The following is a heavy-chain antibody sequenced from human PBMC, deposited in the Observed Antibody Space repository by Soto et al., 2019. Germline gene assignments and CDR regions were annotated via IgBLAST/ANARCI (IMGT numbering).Heavy chain of an antibody. D-gene: IGHD3-3*01. J-gene: IGHJ6*02. V-gene: IGHV1-2*04. CDR1: GYTFTGYY. CDR3: ARATYYDFWSGYYPYYYGMDV. Sequence: ASVKVSCKASGYTFTGYYMHWVRQAPGQGLEWMGWINPNGGGTNYAQKFQGWVTMTRDTSISTAYMELSRLRSDDTAVYYCARATYYDFWSGYYPYYYGMDVWGQGTTVTVSS. CDR2: INPNGGGT.